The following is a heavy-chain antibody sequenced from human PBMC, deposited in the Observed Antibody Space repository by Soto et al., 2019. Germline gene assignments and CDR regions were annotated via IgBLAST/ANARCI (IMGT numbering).Heavy chain of an antibody. CDR3: ARARARWNYVRSHAFDI. J-gene: IGHJ3*02. V-gene: IGHV4-34*01. Sequence: SETLSLTCAVYGGSFSGYYWSWIRQPPGKGLEWIGEINHSGSTNYNPSLKSRVTISVDTSKNQFSLKLSSVTAADTAVYYCARARARWNYVRSHAFDIWGQGTMVTVSS. CDR1: GGSFSGYY. D-gene: IGHD1-7*01. CDR2: INHSGST.